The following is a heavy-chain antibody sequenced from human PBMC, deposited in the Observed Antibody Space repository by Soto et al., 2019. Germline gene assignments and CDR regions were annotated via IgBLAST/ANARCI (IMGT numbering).Heavy chain of an antibody. CDR1: GFTFDDYG. V-gene: IGHV3-20*01. CDR3: ARDRGGNDYDH. J-gene: IGHJ4*02. D-gene: IGHD5-12*01. CDR2: INWNGGST. Sequence: EVQLVESGGGVVRPGGSLRLSCAASGFTFDDYGMTWVRQAPGKGLVWVSGINWNGGSTGYADSVTGRFTISRDNAKNSIYLQINSLRAEDTALYHCARDRGGNDYDHWGQGTLVTVSS.